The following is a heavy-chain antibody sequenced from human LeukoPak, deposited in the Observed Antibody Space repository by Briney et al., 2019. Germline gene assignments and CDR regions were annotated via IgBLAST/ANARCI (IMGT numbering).Heavy chain of an antibody. CDR2: IYYSGST. V-gene: IGHV4-39*01. J-gene: IGHJ4*02. CDR3: ARLGGIDSSDDY. CDR1: GGSISSSSYY. Sequence: SEALSLTCTVSGGSISSSSYYWGWIRQPPGKGLEGIGRIYYSGSTYYNPSLKSRVTISVDTSKTQFSLKLSSVTAADTAVYYCARLGGIDSSDDYWGQGTLVTVSS. D-gene: IGHD6-19*01.